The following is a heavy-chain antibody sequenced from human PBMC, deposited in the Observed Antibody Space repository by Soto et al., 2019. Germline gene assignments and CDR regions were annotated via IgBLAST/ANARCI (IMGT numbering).Heavy chain of an antibody. D-gene: IGHD3-10*01. Sequence: PSETLSLTCTVSGGSISSGGYYWSWIRQHPGKGLEWIGYIYYSGSTYYNPSLKSRVTILVDTSKNQFSLKLSSVTAADTDVYYCARLVAREFIATCYWYYGIGGWDQGTRVVVAS. CDR3: ARLVAREFIATCYWYYGIGG. J-gene: IGHJ6*02. CDR1: GGSISSGGYY. CDR2: IYYSGST. V-gene: IGHV4-31*03.